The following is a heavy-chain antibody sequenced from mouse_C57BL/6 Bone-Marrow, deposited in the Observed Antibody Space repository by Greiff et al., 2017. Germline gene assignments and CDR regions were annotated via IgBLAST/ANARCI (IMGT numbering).Heavy chain of an antibody. J-gene: IGHJ3*01. V-gene: IGHV5-6*01. CDR1: GFTFSSYG. D-gene: IGHD2-3*01. CDR3: ARMMVAWFAY. Sequence: EVKLMESGGDLVKPGGSLKLSCAASGFTFSSYGMSWVRQTPDKRLEWVATISSGGSYTDYPDSVKGRFTISRDNAKNTLYLQMSSLKSEDTAMYYCARMMVAWFAYWGQGTLVTVSA. CDR2: ISSGGSYT.